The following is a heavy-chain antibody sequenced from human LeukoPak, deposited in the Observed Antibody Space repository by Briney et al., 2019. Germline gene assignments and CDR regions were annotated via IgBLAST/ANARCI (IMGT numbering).Heavy chain of an antibody. CDR2: TYVSGNT. J-gene: IGHJ5*02. D-gene: IGHD6-13*01. Sequence: GGSLRLSCTVSGIDVSSNYISWVRQAPGKGLEWVSVTYVSGNTYYADSVKGRFIVSRDNSKNTLYLEMNSLRAEDTAVYYCAREREYSSSPVNWFDPWGQGTLVTVSS. CDR3: AREREYSSSPVNWFDP. V-gene: IGHV3-66*01. CDR1: GIDVSSNY.